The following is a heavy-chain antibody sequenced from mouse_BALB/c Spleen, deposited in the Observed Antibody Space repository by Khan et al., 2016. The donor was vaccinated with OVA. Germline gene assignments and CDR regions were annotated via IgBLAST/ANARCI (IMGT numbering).Heavy chain of an antibody. D-gene: IGHD1-2*01. Sequence: EVKLLESGPGLVKPSQSLSLTCTVTGYSITSGYGWNWIRQFPGNKLEWMGYISYSGSTNYNPSLKSRISITRDTSKNQFFLQLNSVTTEDTARYYCVRTARIKYWGQGTTLTVSS. V-gene: IGHV3-2*02. J-gene: IGHJ2*01. CDR1: GYSITSGYG. CDR2: ISYSGST. CDR3: VRTARIKY.